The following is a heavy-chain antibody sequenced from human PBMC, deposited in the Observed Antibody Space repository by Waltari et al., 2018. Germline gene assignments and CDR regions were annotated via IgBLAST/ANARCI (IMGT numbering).Heavy chain of an antibody. V-gene: IGHV3-7*01. D-gene: IGHD3-3*01. CDR3: VRHGFWNFDF. Sequence: EVQLVESGGGLVQPGGSLRLSCAGSGFTFSGNWMAWVRQAPGEVLEWVANIKEYGSKKMYVDAVEVRFTISRDNDKNSVYRQMNGRRAEDTALYYCVRHGFWNFDFWGQGTLVTVSS. CDR1: GFTFSGNW. CDR2: IKEYGSKK. J-gene: IGHJ4*02.